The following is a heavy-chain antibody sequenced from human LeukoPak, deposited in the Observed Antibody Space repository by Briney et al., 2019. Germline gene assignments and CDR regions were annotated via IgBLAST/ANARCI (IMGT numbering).Heavy chain of an antibody. CDR2: TYYSGST. V-gene: IGHV4-59*01. D-gene: IGHD5-12*01. CDR3: ARGSEWLVGCYDY. J-gene: IGHJ4*02. Sequence: SETLSLTCTVSGGSISSYYWNWIRQPPGKGLEWIGYTYYSGSTNYNPSLKSRVTISVDTSKNQFSLKLSSVTAADTAVYYCARGSEWLVGCYDYWGQGTLVTVSS. CDR1: GGSISSYY.